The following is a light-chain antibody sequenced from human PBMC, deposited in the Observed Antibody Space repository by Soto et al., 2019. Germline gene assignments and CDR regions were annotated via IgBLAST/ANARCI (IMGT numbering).Light chain of an antibody. CDR2: AVN. CDR1: SSDVGGYNY. Sequence: TSSDVGGYNYVSWYQQHPGKAPKLMIYAVNNRPSGVSDRFSGSKSGNTASLTISGLQAEDEADYYCSSYTSGSYVFGTGTKVTVL. J-gene: IGLJ1*01. V-gene: IGLV2-14*04. CDR3: SSYTSGSYV.